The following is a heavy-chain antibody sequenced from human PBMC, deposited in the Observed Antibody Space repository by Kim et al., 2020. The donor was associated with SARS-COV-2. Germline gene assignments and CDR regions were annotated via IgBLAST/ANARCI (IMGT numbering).Heavy chain of an antibody. D-gene: IGHD6-13*01. J-gene: IGHJ4*02. Sequence: DSVKGRFTISRDNSKNTLYLQMNSLRAEDTAVYYCARDVGIAAAAGYFDYWGQGTLVTVSS. CDR3: ARDVGIAAAAGYFDY. V-gene: IGHV3-30*07.